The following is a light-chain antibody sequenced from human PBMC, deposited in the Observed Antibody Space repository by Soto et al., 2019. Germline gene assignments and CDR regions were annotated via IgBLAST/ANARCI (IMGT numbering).Light chain of an antibody. J-gene: IGLJ1*01. CDR1: SGDVGGYNY. CDR3: SSYAGSNNYV. V-gene: IGLV2-8*01. CDR2: EVS. Sequence: QSVLTQPPSASGSPGQSVTISFTGTSGDVGGYNYVSWYQQHPGKAPKLMIFEVSERTSGVPDRFSASKSGNTASLTVSGLHAEDEADYYCSSYAGSNNYVFGTGTKLNVL.